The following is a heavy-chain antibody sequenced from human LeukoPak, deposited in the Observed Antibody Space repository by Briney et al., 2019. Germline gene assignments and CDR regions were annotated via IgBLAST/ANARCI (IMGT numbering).Heavy chain of an antibody. CDR3: ARAPTFGYWFDP. CDR2: INHSGST. Sequence: SETLSLTCAVYGGSFSGYYWSWIRQPPGKGLEWIGEINHSGSTNYNPSLKSRVTISVDTSKNQFSLKLNSVTAADTAVYYCARAPTFGYWFDPWGQGTLVTVSS. CDR1: GGSFSGYY. V-gene: IGHV4-34*01. J-gene: IGHJ5*02. D-gene: IGHD3-10*02.